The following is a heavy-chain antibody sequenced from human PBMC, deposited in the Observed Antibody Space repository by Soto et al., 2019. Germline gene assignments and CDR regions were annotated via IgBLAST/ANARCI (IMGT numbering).Heavy chain of an antibody. CDR2: ISAYNGNT. J-gene: IGHJ4*02. CDR3: ARVGIRSTSFDY. Sequence: ASVKVSCKASGYTFNRYGISWVRQAPGQGLEWMGWISAYNGNTDYAQKLQGRVTLTADESTSTAYMVLSSLRSEDTAVYYCARVGIRSTSFDYWGQGTLVTVSS. D-gene: IGHD1-26*01. V-gene: IGHV1-18*01. CDR1: GYTFNRYG.